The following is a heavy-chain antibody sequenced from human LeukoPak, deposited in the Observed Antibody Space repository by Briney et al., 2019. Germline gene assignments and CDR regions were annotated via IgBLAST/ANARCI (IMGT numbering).Heavy chain of an antibody. CDR2: ISWNSGSI. V-gene: IGHV3-9*01. Sequence: GRSLRLSCAASGFTFDDYAMHWVRQAPGKGLEWVSGISWNSGSIGYADSVKGRFTISRDNAKNSLYLQMNSLRAEDTALYYCAKASLSGYDIYYFDYWGQGTLVTVSP. CDR3: AKASLSGYDIYYFDY. CDR1: GFTFDDYA. D-gene: IGHD5-12*01. J-gene: IGHJ4*02.